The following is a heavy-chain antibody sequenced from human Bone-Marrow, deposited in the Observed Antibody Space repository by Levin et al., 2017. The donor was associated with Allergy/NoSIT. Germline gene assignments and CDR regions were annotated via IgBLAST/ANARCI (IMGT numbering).Heavy chain of an antibody. D-gene: IGHD1-26*01. Sequence: SCTVSGASIITDEYYWSWIRQSPGKGLEWIGYIYYSGSTYYNPSFKSRFIISVDTSKNQFSLKLSSVTAADTAMYYCARGELLRGEGDSWGQGTLVTVSS. CDR3: ARGELLRGEGDS. CDR2: IYYSGST. J-gene: IGHJ4*02. CDR1: GASIITDEYY. V-gene: IGHV4-30-4*01.